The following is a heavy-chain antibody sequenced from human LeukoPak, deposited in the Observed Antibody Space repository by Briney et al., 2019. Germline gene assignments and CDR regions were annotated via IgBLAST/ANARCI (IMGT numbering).Heavy chain of an antibody. Sequence: SETLSLTCTVSGASITSYYWSWIRQPPGKGLEWIGFFSYSGSANYNPSLKSRVTISVDTSKNQFSLSLTSVTAADTAVYYCARHRPGPYDYWGQGTLVTVSS. J-gene: IGHJ4*02. CDR3: ARHRPGPYDY. CDR2: FSYSGSA. CDR1: GASITSYY. V-gene: IGHV4-59*08.